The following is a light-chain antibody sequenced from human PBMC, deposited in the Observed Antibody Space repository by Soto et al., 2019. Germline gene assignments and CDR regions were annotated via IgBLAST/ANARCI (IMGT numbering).Light chain of an antibody. V-gene: IGKV3-20*01. CDR2: GTS. CDR1: QSVSSSY. Sequence: EIVLMQSPGTLSLSPGERATLSCRASQSVSSSYLVWYQQKPGQAPRLLIYGTSSRATGIPDRFSGSGSGTDFTLTISRLEPEDFAVYYCQQYGNSPYTFGQGTKLEIK. CDR3: QQYGNSPYT. J-gene: IGKJ2*01.